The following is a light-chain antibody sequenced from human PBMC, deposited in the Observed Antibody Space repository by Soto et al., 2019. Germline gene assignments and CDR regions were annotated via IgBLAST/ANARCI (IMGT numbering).Light chain of an antibody. Sequence: QSALTQPASVSGSPGQSITISCTGTRSDVGGYNYVSWYQQHPGEAPKLIIYEVNKRPSGISHRFSGSKSGYTASLTISGLQSEDEADYYCSSYTSRSTLEIGGGTKLTVL. V-gene: IGLV2-14*01. CDR3: SSYTSRSTLE. CDR1: RSDVGGYNY. J-gene: IGLJ2*01. CDR2: EVN.